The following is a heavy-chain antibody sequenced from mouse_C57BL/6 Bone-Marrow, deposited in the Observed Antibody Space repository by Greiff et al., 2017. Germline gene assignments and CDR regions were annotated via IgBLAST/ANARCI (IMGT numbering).Heavy chain of an antibody. J-gene: IGHJ4*01. CDR1: GYTFTSYW. V-gene: IGHV1-53*01. CDR2: INPSNGGT. D-gene: IGHD1-1*01. CDR3: ARSDTTVVALYAMDY. Sequence: VQLQQPGTELVKPGASVKLSCKASGYTFTSYWMHWVKQRPGQGLEWIGNINPSNGGTNYNEKFKSKATLTVDKSSSTAYMQLSSLTSEDSAVYYCARSDTTVVALYAMDYWGQGTSVTVSS.